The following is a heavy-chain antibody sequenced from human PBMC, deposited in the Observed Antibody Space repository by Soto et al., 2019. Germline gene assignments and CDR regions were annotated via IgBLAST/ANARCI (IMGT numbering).Heavy chain of an antibody. CDR2: IRGSGDST. CDR1: GFTFSSYA. V-gene: IGHV3-23*01. Sequence: GGSLRLSCVASGFTFSSYAMSWVRQAPGKGLEWVSTIRGSGDSTYYADSVKGRFTISRDNSKNTLYLQMNSLRVEDTAVYYCAKNKAEASYYYMDVWGKGTTVTVSS. CDR3: AKNKAEASYYYMDV. J-gene: IGHJ6*03.